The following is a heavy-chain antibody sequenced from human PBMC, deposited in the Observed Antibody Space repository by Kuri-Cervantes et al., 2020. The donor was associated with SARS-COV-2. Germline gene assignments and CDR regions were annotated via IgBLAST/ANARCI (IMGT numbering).Heavy chain of an antibody. Sequence: SETLSLTCTVSGGSISSYYWSWIRQPPGKGLEWIGYIYYSGSTNYNPSLKSRVTISVDTSKNQFSLKLSSVTVADTAVYYCARNINWGQGTMVTVSS. J-gene: IGHJ3*01. CDR1: GGSISSYY. CDR3: ARNIN. V-gene: IGHV4-59*01. CDR2: IYYSGST.